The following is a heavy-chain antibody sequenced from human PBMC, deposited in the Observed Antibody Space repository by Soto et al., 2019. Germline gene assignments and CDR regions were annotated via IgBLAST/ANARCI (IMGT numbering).Heavy chain of an antibody. V-gene: IGHV3-23*01. D-gene: IGHD3-9*01. CDR2: ISGSGGST. Sequence: GGSLRLSCAASGFTFSSYAMSWVRQAPGKGLEWVSAISGSGGSTYYVDSVKGRFTISRDNSKNTLYLQMNSLRAEDTAVYYCAKDYIRYFDWLLRRFYFDYWGQGTLVTVSS. J-gene: IGHJ4*02. CDR1: GFTFSSYA. CDR3: AKDYIRYFDWLLRRFYFDY.